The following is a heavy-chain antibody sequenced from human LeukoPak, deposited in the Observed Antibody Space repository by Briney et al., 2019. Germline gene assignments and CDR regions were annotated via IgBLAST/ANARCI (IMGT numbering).Heavy chain of an antibody. V-gene: IGHV3-30*04. CDR3: AKEGFTFGGIID. J-gene: IGHJ4*02. Sequence: GRSLRLSCIASGFTFSTYPMHWVRQAPGKGLEWVAVISYDGSATSYAESVKGRFTFSRDNSKNTLYLQMNSLRGEDTAVYYCAKEGFTFGGIIDWGQGTLVTVSS. CDR2: ISYDGSAT. D-gene: IGHD3-16*02. CDR1: GFTFSTYP.